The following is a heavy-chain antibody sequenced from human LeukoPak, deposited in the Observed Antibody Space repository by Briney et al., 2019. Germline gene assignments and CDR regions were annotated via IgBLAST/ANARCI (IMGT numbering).Heavy chain of an antibody. CDR3: AKFGLPFDY. CDR2: ISYEGSNK. J-gene: IGHJ4*02. V-gene: IGHV3-30*18. Sequence: GRTLRLFCAASGFTYSSYGMHGVPQAPAKGLEGVVVISYEGSNKYYAESVKGRFTISRDNSKNTLYLQMNSLRAEDTAVYYCAKFGLPFDYWGQGTLVTVSS. D-gene: IGHD3-16*01. CDR1: GFTYSSYG.